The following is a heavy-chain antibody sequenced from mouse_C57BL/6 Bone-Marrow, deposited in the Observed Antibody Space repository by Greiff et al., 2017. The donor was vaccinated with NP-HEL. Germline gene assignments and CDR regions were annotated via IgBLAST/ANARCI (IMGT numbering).Heavy chain of an antibody. D-gene: IGHD1-1*01. J-gene: IGHJ2*01. CDR3: TAGYYYGQSY. Sequence: VQLKESGGGLVQPGGSMKLSCVASGFTFSNYWMNWVRQSPEKGLEWVAQIRLKSDNYATHYAESVKGRFTISRDDSKSSVYLQMNNLRAEDTGIYYCTAGYYYGQSYWGQGTTLTVSS. CDR1: GFTFSNYW. CDR2: IRLKSDNYAT. V-gene: IGHV6-3*01.